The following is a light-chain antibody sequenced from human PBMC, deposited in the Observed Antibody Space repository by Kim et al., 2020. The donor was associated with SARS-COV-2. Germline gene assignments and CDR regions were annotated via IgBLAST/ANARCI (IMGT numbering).Light chain of an antibody. CDR3: CSYAGSYAYV. V-gene: IGLV2-11*01. CDR2: DVS. CDR1: SSDVGGYNY. Sequence: GQSGTIPWTGTSSDVGGYNYVSGYQPHPGKAPKLMIYDVSKRPSGVPDRFSGSKSGNTASLTISGLQAEDEADYYCCSYAGSYAYVFGTGTKVTVL. J-gene: IGLJ1*01.